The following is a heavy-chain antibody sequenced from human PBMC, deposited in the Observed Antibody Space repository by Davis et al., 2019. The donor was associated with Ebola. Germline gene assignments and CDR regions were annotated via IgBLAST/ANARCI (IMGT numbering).Heavy chain of an antibody. D-gene: IGHD5-18*01. J-gene: IGHJ6*02. V-gene: IGHV3-11*05. Sequence: SVKGRFTISRDNAKNSLYLQMNSLRAEDTAVYYCARDVGYSYGYVYYYYGMDVWGQGTTVTVSS. CDR3: ARDVGYSYGYVYYYYGMDV.